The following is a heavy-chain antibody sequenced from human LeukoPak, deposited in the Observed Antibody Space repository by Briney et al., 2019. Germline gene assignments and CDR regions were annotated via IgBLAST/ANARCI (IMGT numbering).Heavy chain of an antibody. CDR2: IYYSGST. D-gene: IGHD2-15*01. V-gene: IGHV4-39*01. Sequence: SQTLSLTCTVSGGSISSGSYYWGWIRQPPGKGLEWIGSIYYSGSTYYNPSLKSRVTISVDTSKNQFSLKLSSVTAADTAVYYCARDGGNGVYYFDYWGQGTLVTVSS. J-gene: IGHJ4*02. CDR1: GGSISSGSYY. CDR3: ARDGGNGVYYFDY.